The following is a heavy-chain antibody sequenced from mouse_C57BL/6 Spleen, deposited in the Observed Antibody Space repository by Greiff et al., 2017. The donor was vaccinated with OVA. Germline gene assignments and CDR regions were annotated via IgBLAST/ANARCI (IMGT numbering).Heavy chain of an antibody. V-gene: IGHV1-80*01. CDR2: IYPGDGDT. Sequence: VHLVESGAELVKPGASVKISCKASGYAFSSYWMNWVKQRPGKGLEWIGQIYPGDGDTNYNGKFKGKATLTADKSSSTAYMQLSSLTSEDSAVYFCAREGPTYGSDVWGTGTTVTVSS. CDR1: GYAFSSYW. J-gene: IGHJ1*03. D-gene: IGHD1-1*01. CDR3: AREGPTYGSDV.